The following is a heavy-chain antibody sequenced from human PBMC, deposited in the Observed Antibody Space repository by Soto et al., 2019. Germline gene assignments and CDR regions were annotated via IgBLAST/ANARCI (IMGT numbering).Heavy chain of an antibody. D-gene: IGHD6-19*01. CDR2: INAGNGNT. J-gene: IGHJ4*02. CDR1: GYTFTSYA. V-gene: IGHV1-3*01. CDR3: ARGSGVAGIEYAVLFDY. Sequence: ASVKVSCKASGYTFTSYAMHWVRQAPGQRLEWMGWINAGNGNTKYSQKFQGRVTITRDTSASTAYMELSSLRSEDTAVYYCARGSGVAGIEYAVLFDYWGQGTLVTVSS.